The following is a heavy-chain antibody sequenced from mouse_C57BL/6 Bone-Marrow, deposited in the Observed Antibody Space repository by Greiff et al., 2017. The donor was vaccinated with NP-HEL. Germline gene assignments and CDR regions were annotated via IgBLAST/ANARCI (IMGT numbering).Heavy chain of an antibody. V-gene: IGHV1-64*01. Sequence: QVQLQQPGAELVKPGASVKLSCKASGYTFTSYWMHWVKQRPGQGLEWIGMIHPNSGSTNYNEKFKSKATLTVDKSSSTAYMQLRSLTSEDSAVYYCARTFYYGSSFWYFDVWGTGTTVTVSS. CDR1: GYTFTSYW. J-gene: IGHJ1*03. CDR3: ARTFYYGSSFWYFDV. CDR2: IHPNSGST. D-gene: IGHD1-1*01.